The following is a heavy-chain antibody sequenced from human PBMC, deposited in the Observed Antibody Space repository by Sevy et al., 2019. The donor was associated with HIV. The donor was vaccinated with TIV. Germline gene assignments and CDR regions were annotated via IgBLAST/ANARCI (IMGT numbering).Heavy chain of an antibody. D-gene: IGHD6-19*01. V-gene: IGHV4-59*12. Sequence: SETLSLTCTVSGDSISSDYWSWIQQPPGRGLEWIGYIYYNGRTNYNPSLKSRVTISVDTSKNQFSLKLSSVTAADTAMYYCAGEGTGGWLDYWGQGTLVTVSS. J-gene: IGHJ4*02. CDR1: GDSISSDY. CDR2: IYYNGRT. CDR3: AGEGTGGWLDY.